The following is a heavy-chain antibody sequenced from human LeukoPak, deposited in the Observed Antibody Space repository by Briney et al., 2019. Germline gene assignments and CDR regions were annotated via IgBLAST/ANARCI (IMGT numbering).Heavy chain of an antibody. CDR3: AKERLAYCGGDCYPDAFDI. Sequence: PGGSLRLSCAASGFTFSSYSMNWVRQAPGKGLEWVSSISSSSSYIYYADSVKGRFTISRDNAKNSLYLQMNSLRAEDTAVYYCAKERLAYCGGDCYPDAFDIWGQGTMVTVSS. D-gene: IGHD2-21*02. V-gene: IGHV3-21*01. CDR1: GFTFSSYS. CDR2: ISSSSSYI. J-gene: IGHJ3*02.